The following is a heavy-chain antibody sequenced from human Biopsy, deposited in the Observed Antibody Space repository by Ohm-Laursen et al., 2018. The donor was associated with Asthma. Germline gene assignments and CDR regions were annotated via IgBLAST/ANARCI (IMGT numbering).Heavy chain of an antibody. CDR3: AKGAGSGSYHFFHFDS. Sequence: SLRLSCAASGFSFSDYYMTWMRQAPGKGLEWVSSISSSGSTKYPAESVQGRFTISRDNTQKSLFLQMSSLRADDTAVYYCAKGAGSGSYHFFHFDSWGQGTPVTVSS. J-gene: IGHJ4*02. V-gene: IGHV3-11*01. D-gene: IGHD3-10*01. CDR1: GFSFSDYY. CDR2: ISSSGSTK.